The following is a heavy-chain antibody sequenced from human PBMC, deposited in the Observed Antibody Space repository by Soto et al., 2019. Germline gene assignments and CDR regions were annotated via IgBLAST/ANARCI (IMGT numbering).Heavy chain of an antibody. D-gene: IGHD2-15*01. CDR3: ATGFLSVLPYCYYGLDV. J-gene: IGHJ6*02. V-gene: IGHV1-18*01. CDR1: AYPFTSYG. CDR2: ISVYNGNT. Sequence: QVQLVQSGVEVKNPGASVRVSCKASAYPFTSYGISWVRQAPGQGLEWMGWISVYNGNTNYAREFQGRVTLTTDTTTSTAYMELRSLRSDDTAVYYCATGFLSVLPYCYYGLDVWGQGNTVIVSS.